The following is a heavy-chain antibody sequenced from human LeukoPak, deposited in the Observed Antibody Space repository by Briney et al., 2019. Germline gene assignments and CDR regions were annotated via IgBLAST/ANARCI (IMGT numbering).Heavy chain of an antibody. D-gene: IGHD3-10*01. J-gene: IGHJ4*02. CDR2: IIPKLGTA. V-gene: IGHV1-69*13. CDR1: GGTFSSYA. Sequence: ASVKVSCTASGGTFSSYAISWVRQAPGQGLEWMGGIIPKLGTANYAQKFRGRVTITADESTTTAYMELSSLRSEDTAVYYCAREKGSWGVFDYWGQGTLVTVSS. CDR3: AREKGSWGVFDY.